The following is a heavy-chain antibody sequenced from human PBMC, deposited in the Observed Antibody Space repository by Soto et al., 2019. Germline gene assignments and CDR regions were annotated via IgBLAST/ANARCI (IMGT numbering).Heavy chain of an antibody. CDR1: GFTFSSHS. CDR2: ISSSSTYI. J-gene: IGHJ4*02. V-gene: IGHV3-21*04. CDR3: AKVTGYYMDH. Sequence: EVQVVESGGGLVKPGGSLRLSCAASGFTFSSHSMNWVRQAPGKGLEWVSTISSSSTYIYYADSVKGRLTISRDNAKNSLYLQMNSLRAEDTAVYYCAKVTGYYMDHWGQGTLVTVSS. D-gene: IGHD3-9*01.